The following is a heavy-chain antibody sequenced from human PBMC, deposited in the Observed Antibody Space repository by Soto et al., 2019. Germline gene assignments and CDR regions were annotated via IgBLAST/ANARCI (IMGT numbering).Heavy chain of an antibody. Sequence: GESLKISCKTSGYSFISYWVAWVRQLPGKGLEWMGTFYPGDSTSAYSPSFQGQVTISVDKSISTAYLQLSSLKASDTAMYYCARIIGYCRNNDCSWTFDIWGQGTMVTVSS. CDR3: ARIIGYCRNNDCSWTFDI. J-gene: IGHJ3*02. CDR2: FYPGDSTS. V-gene: IGHV5-51*01. D-gene: IGHD2-15*01. CDR1: GYSFISYW.